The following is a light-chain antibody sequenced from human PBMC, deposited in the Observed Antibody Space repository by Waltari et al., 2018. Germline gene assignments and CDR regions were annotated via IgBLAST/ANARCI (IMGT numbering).Light chain of an antibody. CDR2: KDS. V-gene: IGLV3-25*03. CDR1: ALPNQF. CDR3: ESADNSGAYV. Sequence: SYELTQPPSVSVSPGQTAKITCSGDALPNQFAYCFQQKPGQAPVLIIYKDSRRPSGIPGRFAGSNAGTTVTLTLTGVQAEDEADYYCESADNSGAYVFGGGTKVSVL. J-gene: IGLJ1*01.